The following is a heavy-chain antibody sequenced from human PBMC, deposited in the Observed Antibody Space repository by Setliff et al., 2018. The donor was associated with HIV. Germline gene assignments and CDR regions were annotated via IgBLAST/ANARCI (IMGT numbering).Heavy chain of an antibody. V-gene: IGHV1-3*01. Sequence: ASVKVSCKASGYTFTTYAMHWVRQAPGQRLEWMGWINAANGNTKYSQKFQGRVTIIRDTSISTAYMELTRLRSDDTAVYYCATKLYCTNGVCLDAFDIWGQGTMVTVSS. CDR3: ATKLYCTNGVCLDAFDI. CDR2: INAANGNT. CDR1: GYTFTTYA. D-gene: IGHD2-8*01. J-gene: IGHJ3*02.